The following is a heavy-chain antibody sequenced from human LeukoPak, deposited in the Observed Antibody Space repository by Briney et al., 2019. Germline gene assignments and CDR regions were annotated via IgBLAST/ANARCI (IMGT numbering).Heavy chain of an antibody. CDR3: ARGETRHDYGDYESAFDI. V-gene: IGHV1-69*13. D-gene: IGHD4-17*01. CDR1: GYTFTGYY. Sequence: SVKVSCKASGYTFTGYYMHWVRQAPGQGLEWMGGIIPIFGTANYAQKFQGRVTITADESTSTAYMELRSLRSEDTAVYYCARGETRHDYGDYESAFDIWGQGTMVTVSS. CDR2: IIPIFGTA. J-gene: IGHJ3*02.